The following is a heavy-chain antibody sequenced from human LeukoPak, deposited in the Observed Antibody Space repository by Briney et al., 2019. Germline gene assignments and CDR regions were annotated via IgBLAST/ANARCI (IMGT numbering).Heavy chain of an antibody. V-gene: IGHV4-59*08. J-gene: IGHJ6*02. CDR1: GGSISSYY. CDR2: IYYSRST. CDR3: ARQSNSYGFYYYYYGMDV. D-gene: IGHD5-18*01. Sequence: PSETLSLTCTVSGGSISSYYWSWIRQPPGKGLEWIGYIYYSRSTNYNPSLKSRVTISVDTSKNQFSLKLSSVTAADTAVYYCARQSNSYGFYYYYYGMDVWGQGTTVTVSS.